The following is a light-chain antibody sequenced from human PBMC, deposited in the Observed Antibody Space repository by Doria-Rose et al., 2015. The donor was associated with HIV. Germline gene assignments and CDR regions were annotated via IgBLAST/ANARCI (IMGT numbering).Light chain of an antibody. CDR1: QRVKSSY. Sequence: TQSPGTLSLSPGERATLSCRASQRVKSSYLAWYQQEPGRAPRLLIYDASTSATGIPDRFSGSGSGTDFTLTISRLEPEDVAVYYCQQYGTSRGTFGQGTRLEIK. CDR3: QQYGTSRGT. J-gene: IGKJ5*01. CDR2: DAS. V-gene: IGKV3-20*01.